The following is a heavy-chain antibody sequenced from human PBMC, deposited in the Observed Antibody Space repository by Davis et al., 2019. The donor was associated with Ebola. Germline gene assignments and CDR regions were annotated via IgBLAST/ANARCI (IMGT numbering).Heavy chain of an antibody. D-gene: IGHD1-7*01. CDR2: IKNKTDGGTT. V-gene: IGHV3-15*01. J-gene: IGHJ6*02. CDR3: TTELELVGYSGQLGPSYGMDV. CDR1: GFTFSNAW. Sequence: PGGSLRLSCAASGFTFSNAWMSWVRQAPGKGLEWVGRIKNKTDGGTTDYAAPVKGRFTISRDDSKNTLYLQMNSLKTEDTAVYYCTTELELVGYSGQLGPSYGMDVWGQGTTVTVSS.